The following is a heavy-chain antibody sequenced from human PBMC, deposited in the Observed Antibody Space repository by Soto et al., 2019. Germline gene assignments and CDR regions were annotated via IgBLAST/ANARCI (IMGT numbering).Heavy chain of an antibody. D-gene: IGHD4-17*01. J-gene: IGHJ4*02. V-gene: IGHV3-23*01. CDR2: ISGNGGNT. CDR1: GFTFSSYS. Sequence: LRLSCTASGFTFSSYSMNWVRQAPGKGLEWVSYISGNGGNTYYADSVKGRFTISRDNSKNMLYLQMNSLRAEDTAVYYCAKNSENFGDSKYDYWGQGTLVTVSS. CDR3: AKNSENFGDSKYDY.